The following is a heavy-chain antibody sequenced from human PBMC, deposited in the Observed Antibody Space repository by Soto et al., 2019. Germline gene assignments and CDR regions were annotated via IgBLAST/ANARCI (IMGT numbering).Heavy chain of an antibody. Sequence: EVQLVESGGGLVQPGGSLRLSCAASGFTVRSDYMSWVRQAPGKGLEWVSVIYSDGSTYYADSVNGRFTISRDNSKNTVYLQMNCLRAEDTAVYYCARGGVVVAASFDDWGQGTLVTVSS. D-gene: IGHD2-15*01. CDR3: ARGGVVVAASFDD. J-gene: IGHJ4*02. V-gene: IGHV3-66*01. CDR2: IYSDGST. CDR1: GFTVRSDY.